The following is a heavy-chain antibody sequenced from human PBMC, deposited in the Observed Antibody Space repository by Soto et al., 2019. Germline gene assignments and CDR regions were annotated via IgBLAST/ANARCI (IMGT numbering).Heavy chain of an antibody. CDR1: GGSISSYY. CDR3: ARAPRGNYGYPSYFDY. CDR2: IYYSGST. J-gene: IGHJ4*02. Sequence: SETLSLTCTVSGGSISSYYWSWIRQPPGKGLEWIAYIYYSGSTNYNPSLKSRVTISVDTSKNQFSLKLSSVTAADTAVYYCARAPRGNYGYPSYFDYWGQGTLVTVAS. D-gene: IGHD3-10*01. V-gene: IGHV4-59*01.